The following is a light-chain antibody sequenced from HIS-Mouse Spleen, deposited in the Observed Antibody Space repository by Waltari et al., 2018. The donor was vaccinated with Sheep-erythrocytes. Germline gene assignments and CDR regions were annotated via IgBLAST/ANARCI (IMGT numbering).Light chain of an antibody. CDR3: YSTDSSGNHSNWV. J-gene: IGLJ3*02. V-gene: IGLV3-10*01. CDR1: ALPKKY. Sequence: SYELTQPPSVSVSPGQTARITCSGDALPKKYAYWYRQKSGQAPVLVIYEDSKRPSGIPEGFSGSSSGTMATLTISGAQVEDEADYYCYSTDSSGNHSNWVFGGGTKLTVL. CDR2: EDS.